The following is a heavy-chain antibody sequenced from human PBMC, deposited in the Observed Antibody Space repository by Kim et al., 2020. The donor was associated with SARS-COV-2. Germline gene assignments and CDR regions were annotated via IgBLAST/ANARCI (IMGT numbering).Heavy chain of an antibody. V-gene: IGHV4-59*13. CDR3: ARDLGISGTDFHYFYGLDV. J-gene: IGHJ6*01. D-gene: IGHD1-26*01. CDR2: VFQSGRT. Sequence: SETLSLTCSVSGASINTFYWSWLRQAPGKGLEWIGYVFQSGRTKYNPSLKSRVTMSLDTTKNQVSLKLKSVTAADTAIYFCARDLGISGTDFHYFYGLDV. CDR1: GASINTFY.